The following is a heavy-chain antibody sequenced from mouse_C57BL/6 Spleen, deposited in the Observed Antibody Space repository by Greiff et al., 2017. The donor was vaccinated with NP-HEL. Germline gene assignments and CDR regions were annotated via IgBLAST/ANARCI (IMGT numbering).Heavy chain of an antibody. V-gene: IGHV3-6*01. J-gene: IGHJ2*01. CDR3: ARATTVHYFDY. CDR1: GYSITSGYY. CDR2: ISYDGSN. Sequence: ESGPGLVKPSQSLSLTCSVTGYSITSGYYWNWIRQFPGNKLEWMGYISYDGSNNYNPSLKNRISITRDTSKNQFFLKLNSVTTEDTATYYCARATTVHYFDYWGQGTTLTVSS. D-gene: IGHD1-1*01.